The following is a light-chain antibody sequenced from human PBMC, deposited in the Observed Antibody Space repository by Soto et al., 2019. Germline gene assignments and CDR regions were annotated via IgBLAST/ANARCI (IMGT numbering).Light chain of an antibody. Sequence: QSVLIQPPSASGAPGQKVTISCSGSISNIGSHSVNWYQQLPGAAPKVVVFANNERASGVPDRISGSKSGNTASLTVSGLQAADEADYFCKSYAGSNTYVFGSGTKLTVL. J-gene: IGLJ1*01. CDR2: ANN. V-gene: IGLV1-44*01. CDR1: ISNIGSHS. CDR3: KSYAGSNTYV.